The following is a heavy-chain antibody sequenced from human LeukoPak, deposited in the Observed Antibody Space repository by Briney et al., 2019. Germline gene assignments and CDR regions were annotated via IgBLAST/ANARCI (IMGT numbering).Heavy chain of an antibody. V-gene: IGHV1-18*04. D-gene: IGHD2-2*01. Sequence: ASVKVSCKASGYTFTSYGISWVRQAPGQGLEWMGWISAYNGNTNYAQKLQGRVTMTTDTSTSTAYMELRSLISDDTAVYYCARGIVVVPAEPGDYFDYWGQGTLVAVSS. CDR2: ISAYNGNT. CDR3: ARGIVVVPAEPGDYFDY. CDR1: GYTFTSYG. J-gene: IGHJ4*02.